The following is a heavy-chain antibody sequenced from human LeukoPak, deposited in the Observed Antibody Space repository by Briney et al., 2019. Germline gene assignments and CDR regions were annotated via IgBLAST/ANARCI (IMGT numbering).Heavy chain of an antibody. Sequence: SETLSLTCTVSGGSISSDDYYWSWIRQPPGKGLEWIGYIYYSGSTYYNPSLKSRVTISVDTSKNQFSLKLSSVTAADTAVYYCARTNSGYGFDYWGQGTLVTVSS. J-gene: IGHJ4*02. D-gene: IGHD5-12*01. CDR2: IYYSGST. CDR1: GGSISSDDYY. CDR3: ARTNSGYGFDY. V-gene: IGHV4-30-4*01.